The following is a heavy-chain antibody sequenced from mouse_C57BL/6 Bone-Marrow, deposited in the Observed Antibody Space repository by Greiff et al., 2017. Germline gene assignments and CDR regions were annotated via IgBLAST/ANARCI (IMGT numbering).Heavy chain of an antibody. CDR1: GFTFSSYA. CDR2: MSDGGSYT. D-gene: IGHD2-2*01. CDR3: ARVAYGFYAMDY. Sequence: EVMLVESGGGLVKPGGSLKLSCAASGFTFSSYAMSWVRQTPEKRLEWVATMSDGGSYTYYPDNVKGRFTISRDNAKNNLYLQMSHLKSEDTAMYYCARVAYGFYAMDYWGQGTSVTVSS. J-gene: IGHJ4*01. V-gene: IGHV5-4*03.